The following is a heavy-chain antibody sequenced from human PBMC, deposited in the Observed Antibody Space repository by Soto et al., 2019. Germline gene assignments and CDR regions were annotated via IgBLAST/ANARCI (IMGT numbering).Heavy chain of an antibody. CDR1: GFTFSSSA. CDR3: AKDRHYTRDYFHY. J-gene: IGHJ4*02. Sequence: PGGSLRLSCAASGFTFSSSAISWVRQAPGKGLEWVSAVSANGQGIYYADSVRGRFTISRDNSKNTVFLHMDSLSAEDTAVYYCAKDRHYTRDYFHYWGQGTLVTVSS. V-gene: IGHV3-23*01. D-gene: IGHD2-2*02. CDR2: VSANGQGI.